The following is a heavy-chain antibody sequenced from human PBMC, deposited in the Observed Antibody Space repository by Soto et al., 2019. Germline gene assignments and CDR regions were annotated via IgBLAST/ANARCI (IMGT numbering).Heavy chain of an antibody. CDR2: ISGGSSYK. CDR1: GFTFSTYS. Sequence: EVQVVESGGGLVKPGGSLRLSCAASGFTFSTYSMDWVRQAPGRGLEWVSSISGGSSYKFYADSVRGRFTISRDNSNNSLYLQMNSLRVEDSAVYYCARPSDGDRDPYYYYYYYMDVWGKGTTVTVSS. V-gene: IGHV3-21*01. J-gene: IGHJ6*03. D-gene: IGHD4-17*01. CDR3: ARPSDGDRDPYYYYYYYMDV.